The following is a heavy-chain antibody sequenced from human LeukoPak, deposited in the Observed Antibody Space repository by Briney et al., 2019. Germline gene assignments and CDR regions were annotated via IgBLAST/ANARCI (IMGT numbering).Heavy chain of an antibody. V-gene: IGHV4-59*01. J-gene: IGHJ2*01. CDR1: GGSITTYY. D-gene: IGHD3-22*01. CDR2: IHYSGTT. Sequence: PSETLSLTCTVSGGSITTYYWSWIRQPPGKGLEWIGYIHYSGTTNYSPSLKSRVTISLDTSKNQFSLNLSSVIAADTAVYYCARETYYYDSSAYPAYFDLWGRGTLVAVSS. CDR3: ARETYYYDSSAYPAYFDL.